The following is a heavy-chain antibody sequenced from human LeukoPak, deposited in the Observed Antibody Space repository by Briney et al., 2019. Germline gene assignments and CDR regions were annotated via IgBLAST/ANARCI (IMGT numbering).Heavy chain of an antibody. J-gene: IGHJ3*02. CDR1: GGSISSSSYY. CDR2: IYYSGST. Sequence: PSETLSLTCTVSGGSISSSSYYWGWIRQPPGKGLEWIGSIYYSGSTYYNPSLKSRVTISVDTSKNQFSLKLSSVTAADTAVYYCARGAWIHAFDIWGQGTMVTVSS. V-gene: IGHV4-39*07. D-gene: IGHD5-18*01. CDR3: ARGAWIHAFDI.